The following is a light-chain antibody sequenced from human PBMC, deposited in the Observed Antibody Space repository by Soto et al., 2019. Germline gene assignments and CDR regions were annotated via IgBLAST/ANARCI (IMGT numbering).Light chain of an antibody. V-gene: IGKV1-12*02. CDR2: AAS. CDR1: QGIDNW. J-gene: IGKJ1*01. CDR3: QQANSFPWT. Sequence: DTQMTQSPSSVSASVGDSVTITCRASQGIDNWLAWYQQKPGKAPKLLIYAASRLQSGVPSRFSGSGSGTDFTLTISSLQPEDCATYYCQQANSFPWTFGQGTKVEIK.